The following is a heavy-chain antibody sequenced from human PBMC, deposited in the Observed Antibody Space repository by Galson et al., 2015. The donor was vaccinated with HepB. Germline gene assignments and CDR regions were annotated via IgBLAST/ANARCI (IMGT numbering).Heavy chain of an antibody. D-gene: IGHD2-2*01. J-gene: IGHJ4*02. CDR2: IWHDGSNK. CDR1: GFTFSSYG. V-gene: IGHV3-33*01. Sequence: SLRLSCAASGFTFSSYGMHWVRQAPGKGLEWVAVIWHDGSNKYYADSVKGRFTISRDNSKNTLYLQMNSLRAEDTAVYYCARAGRRYCSSTSCLYYFDYWGQGTLVTVSS. CDR3: ARAGRRYCSSTSCLYYFDY.